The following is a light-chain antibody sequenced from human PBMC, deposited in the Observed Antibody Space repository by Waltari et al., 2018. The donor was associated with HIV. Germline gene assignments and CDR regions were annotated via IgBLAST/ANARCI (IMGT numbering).Light chain of an antibody. J-gene: IGLJ1*01. Sequence: SYELTQPPSVSVSPGQTASITCSGDKLGVKYACWYQQNPGQSPVLAMYQDNNRPSGIPERFSGSNSGNTATLTISGIQAVDEAEYYCQAWDSSTALYVFGTGTKVTVL. CDR2: QDN. CDR1: KLGVKY. V-gene: IGLV3-1*01. CDR3: QAWDSSTALYV.